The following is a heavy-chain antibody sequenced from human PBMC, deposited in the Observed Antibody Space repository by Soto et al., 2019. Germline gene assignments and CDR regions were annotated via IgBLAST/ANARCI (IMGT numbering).Heavy chain of an antibody. CDR3: AKDYYDSSGYYLFDY. V-gene: IGHV3-30*18. Sequence: QVQLVESGGGVVQPGRSLRLSCAASGFTFSSYGMHWVRQAPGKGLEWVAVISYDGSNKYYADSVKGRFTISRDNSKNTLYLQMNSLRAEDTAVHYCAKDYYDSSGYYLFDYWGQGTLVTVSS. D-gene: IGHD3-22*01. CDR1: GFTFSSYG. J-gene: IGHJ4*02. CDR2: ISYDGSNK.